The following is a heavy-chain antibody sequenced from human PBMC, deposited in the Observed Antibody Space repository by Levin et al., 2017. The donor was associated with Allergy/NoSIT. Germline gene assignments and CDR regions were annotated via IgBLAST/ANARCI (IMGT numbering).Heavy chain of an antibody. J-gene: IGHJ2*01. CDR1: GGSISSYY. Sequence: KPSETLSLTCTVSGGSISSYYWSWIRQPPGRGLEWIGYISYSGSTIYNPSLKSRVTISVDTSKNQFSLKLSSVTATDTAVYYCARQGDGGRSLDRWGRGTLVTVSS. CDR3: ARQGDGGRSLDR. D-gene: IGHD1-26*01. V-gene: IGHV4-59*08. CDR2: ISYSGST.